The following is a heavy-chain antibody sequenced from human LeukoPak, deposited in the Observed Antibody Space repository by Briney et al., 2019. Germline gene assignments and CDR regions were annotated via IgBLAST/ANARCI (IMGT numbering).Heavy chain of an antibody. CDR1: GFTFSSYA. Sequence: GGSLRLSCAASGFTFSSYAMHWVRQAPGKGLEWVAVISYDGSNKYYADSVKGRFTISRDNSKNTLYLQMNSLRAEDTAVYYCARAGGDYVWGSYRYGFDYWGQGTLVTVSS. V-gene: IGHV3-30-3*01. D-gene: IGHD3-16*02. CDR2: ISYDGSNK. CDR3: ARAGGDYVWGSYRYGFDY. J-gene: IGHJ4*02.